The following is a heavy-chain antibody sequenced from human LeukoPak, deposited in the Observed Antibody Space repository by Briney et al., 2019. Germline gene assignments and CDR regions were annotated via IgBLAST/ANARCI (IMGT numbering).Heavy chain of an antibody. J-gene: IGHJ5*02. CDR1: GGSFSGYY. CDR2: INHSGST. CDR3: ASCRNWNTGGWFDP. V-gene: IGHV4-34*01. Sequence: SETLSLTCAVYGGSFSGYYWSWIRQPPGKGLEWIGEINHSGSTNYNPSLKSRVTISVDTSKNQFSLKLGSVTAEDTAVYYCASCRNWNTGGWFDPWGQGTLVTVSS. D-gene: IGHD1/OR15-1a*01.